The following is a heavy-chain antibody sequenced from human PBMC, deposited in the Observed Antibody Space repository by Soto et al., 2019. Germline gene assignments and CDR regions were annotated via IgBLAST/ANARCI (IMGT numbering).Heavy chain of an antibody. CDR1: GFTFSSYG. CDR3: AKGSGWSHSYFDY. V-gene: IGHV3-30*18. CDR2: ISYDGSNK. J-gene: IGHJ4*02. D-gene: IGHD6-19*01. Sequence: SLRLSCAASGFTFSSYGMHWVRQAPGKGLEWVAVISYDGSNKYYADSVKGRFTISRDNSKNTLYLQMNSLRAEDTAVYYCAKGSGWSHSYFDYWGQGTLVTVSS.